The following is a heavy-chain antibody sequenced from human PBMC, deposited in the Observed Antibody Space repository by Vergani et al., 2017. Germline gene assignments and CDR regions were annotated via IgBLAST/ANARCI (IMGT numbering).Heavy chain of an antibody. CDR2: IYHSGST. Sequence: QVQLQESGPGLVKPSGPLSLTCAVSGGSIGSSNWWSWVRQPPGKGLEWIGEIYHSGSTNYNPSLKSRVTISVDKSKNQFSLRLRSMTAADTAVYYCARVIFQDQLPRTFDYWGQGTLVTVSS. CDR1: GGSIGSSNW. D-gene: IGHD2-2*01. CDR3: ARVIFQDQLPRTFDY. V-gene: IGHV4-4*02. J-gene: IGHJ4*02.